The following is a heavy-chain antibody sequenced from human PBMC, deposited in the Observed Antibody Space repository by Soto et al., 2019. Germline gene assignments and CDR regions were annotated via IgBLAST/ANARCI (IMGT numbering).Heavy chain of an antibody. CDR2: TYYRSKWYN. D-gene: IGHD1-26*01. CDR3: ARETEVGATLRYYGMDV. J-gene: IGHJ6*02. V-gene: IGHV6-1*01. Sequence: PSQTLSLTCAISGDSVSSNSAAWNWIRQSPSRGFEWLGRTYYRSKWYNDYAVSVKSRITINPDTSKNQFSLQLNSVTPEDTAVYYCARETEVGATLRYYGMDVWGQGTTVTVSS. CDR1: GDSVSSNSAA.